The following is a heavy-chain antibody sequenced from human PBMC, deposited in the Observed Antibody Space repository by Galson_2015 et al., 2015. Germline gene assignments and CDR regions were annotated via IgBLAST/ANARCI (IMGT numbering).Heavy chain of an antibody. CDR2: ISAYNGNT. D-gene: IGHD3-3*01. CDR1: GYTFTSYG. Sequence: SVKVSCKASGYTFTSYGISWVRQAPGQGLEWMGWISAYNGNTNYAQKLQGRVTMTTDTSTSTAYMELRSLRSDDTAVYYCARFLDAPLEWLLSRYYGMDVWGQGTTVTVSS. V-gene: IGHV1-18*04. J-gene: IGHJ6*02. CDR3: ARFLDAPLEWLLSRYYGMDV.